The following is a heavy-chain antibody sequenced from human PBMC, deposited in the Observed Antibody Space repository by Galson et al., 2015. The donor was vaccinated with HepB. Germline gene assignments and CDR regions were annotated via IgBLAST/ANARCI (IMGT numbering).Heavy chain of an antibody. V-gene: IGHV1-18*01. Sequence: SVKVSCKASGYTFTSYGISWVRQAPGQGLEWMGWISAYNGNTNYAQKLQGRVTMTTDTSTSTAYMELRSLRSDDTAVYYCAREMVTLEWELDYYYYYMDVWGKGTTVTVSS. D-gene: IGHD1-26*01. CDR2: ISAYNGNT. CDR1: GYTFTSYG. CDR3: AREMVTLEWELDYYYYYMDV. J-gene: IGHJ6*03.